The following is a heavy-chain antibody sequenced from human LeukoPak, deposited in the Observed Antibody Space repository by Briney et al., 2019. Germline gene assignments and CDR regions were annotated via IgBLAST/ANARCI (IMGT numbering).Heavy chain of an antibody. J-gene: IGHJ4*02. V-gene: IGHV5-51*01. CDR3: ARLAGATTYDDY. CDR2: IYPGDSDT. Sequence: VESLKISCKGSGYSFTSYWNGWVRQMPGKGLEWMGIIYPGDSDTRYTPSFQARVTISADKSISTAYLQWSSLKASDTAMYYCARLAGATTYDDYWGQGTLVTVSS. CDR1: GYSFTSYW. D-gene: IGHD1-26*01.